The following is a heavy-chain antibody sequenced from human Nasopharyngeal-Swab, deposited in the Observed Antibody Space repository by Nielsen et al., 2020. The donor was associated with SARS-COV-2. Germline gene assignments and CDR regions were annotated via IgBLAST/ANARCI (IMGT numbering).Heavy chain of an antibody. CDR3: AIGEFGGVIVLDAFDI. Sequence: SETLSLTCTVSGGSISSGGYYWSWIRQHPGKGLEWIGYIYYSGSTYYNPSLKSRVTISVDTSKNKFSLKLSSVTAAYTAVYYCAIGEFGGVIVLDAFDIWGQGTMVTVSS. V-gene: IGHV4-31*03. CDR1: GGSISSGGYY. J-gene: IGHJ3*02. CDR2: IYYSGST. D-gene: IGHD3-16*02.